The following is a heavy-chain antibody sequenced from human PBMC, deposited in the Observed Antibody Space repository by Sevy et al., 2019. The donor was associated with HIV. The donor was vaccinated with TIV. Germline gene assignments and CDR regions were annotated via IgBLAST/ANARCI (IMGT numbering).Heavy chain of an antibody. CDR1: GFTFSSYG. V-gene: IGHV3-33*01. Sequence: GGSLRLSCAASGFTFSSYGMHWVRQAPGKGLEWVAVIWYDGSNKYYADSVKGRFTISRDNSKNTLYLQMNSLRAEDTAVYYCARTISLRFLVDPGTGVDVWGQGTTVTVSS. J-gene: IGHJ6*02. D-gene: IGHD3-3*01. CDR3: ARTISLRFLVDPGTGVDV. CDR2: IWYDGSNK.